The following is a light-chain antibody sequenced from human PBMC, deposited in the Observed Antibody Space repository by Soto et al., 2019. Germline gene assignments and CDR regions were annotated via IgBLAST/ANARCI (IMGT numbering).Light chain of an antibody. J-gene: IGKJ1*01. CDR3: QQYDSYST. V-gene: IGKV1-5*03. CDR2: KAS. CDR1: QSVGRW. Sequence: DIQMTQYPSTLSASVGDSITITCRASQSVGRWLAWYQQKPGKAPEVLIYKASTLQYGVPSRFSGSGSGTEFTLTISSLQPDDFATYYCQQYDSYSTFGQGTKVDIK.